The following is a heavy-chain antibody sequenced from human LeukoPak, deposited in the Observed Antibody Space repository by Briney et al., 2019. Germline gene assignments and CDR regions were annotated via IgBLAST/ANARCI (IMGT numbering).Heavy chain of an antibody. J-gene: IGHJ5*02. CDR1: GYTFTTYD. CDR3: ARGRSSWYGANTWFDP. V-gene: IGHV1-8*01. Sequence: ASVKVSCKASGYTFTTYDINWVRQATGQGLEWMGWMNPSSGNTGYAQKVQGRVTMTRDTSISTAYMELSSLRSEDTAVYYCARGRSSWYGANTWFDPWGQGTWSPSPQ. CDR2: MNPSSGNT. D-gene: IGHD6-13*01.